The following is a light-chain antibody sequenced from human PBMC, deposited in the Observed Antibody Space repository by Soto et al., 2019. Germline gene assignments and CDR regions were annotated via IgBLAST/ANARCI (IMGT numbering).Light chain of an antibody. J-gene: IGLJ2*01. CDR3: QSYDSSLSRKV. Sequence: QSVLTQPPSVSGAPGQRVTISCTGSSSNIGAGYDVPWYQQLPGTAPKLLIYGNSNRPSGVPDRFSGSKSGTSASLAITGLQAEDEADYYCQSYDSSLSRKVFGGGTKLTVL. CDR2: GNS. CDR1: SSNIGAGYD. V-gene: IGLV1-40*01.